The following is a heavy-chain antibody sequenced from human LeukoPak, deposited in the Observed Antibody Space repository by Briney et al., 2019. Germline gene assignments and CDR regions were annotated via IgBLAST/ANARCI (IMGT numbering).Heavy chain of an antibody. CDR3: ARFDTSYYFDY. CDR2: ISAYNGNT. V-gene: IGHV1-18*01. Sequence: GGSLRLSCAASGFTFSSYWMSWVRQAPGKGLEWVGWISAYNGNTNYAQKLQGRVTMTTDTSTSTAYMELRSLRSDDTAVYYCARFDTSYYFDYWGQGTLVTVSS. J-gene: IGHJ4*02. CDR1: GFTFSSYW.